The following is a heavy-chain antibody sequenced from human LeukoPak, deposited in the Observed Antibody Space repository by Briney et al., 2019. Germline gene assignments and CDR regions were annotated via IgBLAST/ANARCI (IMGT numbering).Heavy chain of an antibody. D-gene: IGHD3-10*01. Sequence: ASVKVSCKVSGYTLTELSMHWVRQAPGKGLEWMGGFYPEDGETIYAQKFQGRVTMTEDTSTDTAYMELSSLRSEDTAVYCCATRMYSSGSYSYYFDYWGQGTLVTVSS. CDR3: ATRMYSSGSYSYYFDY. J-gene: IGHJ4*02. CDR1: GYTLTELS. CDR2: FYPEDGET. V-gene: IGHV1-24*01.